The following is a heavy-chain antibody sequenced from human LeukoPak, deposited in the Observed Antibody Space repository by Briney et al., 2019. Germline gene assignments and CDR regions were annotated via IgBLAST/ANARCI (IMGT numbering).Heavy chain of an antibody. D-gene: IGHD6-13*01. CDR1: GYTFTGYY. J-gene: IGHJ5*02. CDR3: ARDPDAAAGDNWFDP. Sequence: GASVKASCKASGYTFTGYYVHWVRQAPGQGLEWMGWINPNSGDTNYVQNFQGRVTMTRDTSISTAYMELSRLRSDDTAVYYCARDPDAAAGDNWFDPWGQGTLVTVSS. V-gene: IGHV1-2*02. CDR2: INPNSGDT.